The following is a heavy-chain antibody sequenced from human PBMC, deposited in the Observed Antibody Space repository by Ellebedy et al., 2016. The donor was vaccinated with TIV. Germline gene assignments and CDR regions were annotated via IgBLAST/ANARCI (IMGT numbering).Heavy chain of an antibody. V-gene: IGHV1-18*04. CDR1: GYTFTTYG. CDR2: TSAYNGNT. D-gene: IGHD7-27*01. J-gene: IGHJ4*01. CDR3: ARGNWGEVGDY. Sequence: AASVKVSCKASGYTFTTYGINWVRQAPGQGLEWMGWTSAYNGNTENAQKFQGRVTMTTDTSTSTAYMELRSLMSDDTAVYFCARGNWGEVGDYWGHGTLVTVSS.